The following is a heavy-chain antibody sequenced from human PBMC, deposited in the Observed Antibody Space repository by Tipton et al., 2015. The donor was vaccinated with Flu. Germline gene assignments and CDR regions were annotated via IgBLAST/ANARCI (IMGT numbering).Heavy chain of an antibody. V-gene: IGHV1-2*06. CDR1: GYTFTYYH. CDR2: IDPDSGDP. J-gene: IGHJ3*02. Sequence: QSGAEVKEPGASVKVSCKASGYTFTYYHMHWVRQAPGQELEWVGRIDPDSGDPQYTQKFQGRITMTRDTSINTVYMDHSRLTSDDTAVYYCATRLSLDAFDIWGQGTPVILSS. CDR3: ATRLSLDAFDI. D-gene: IGHD3-16*01.